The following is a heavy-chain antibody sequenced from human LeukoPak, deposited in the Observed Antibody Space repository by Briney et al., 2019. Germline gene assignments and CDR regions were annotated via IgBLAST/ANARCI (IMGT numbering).Heavy chain of an antibody. D-gene: IGHD3-22*01. V-gene: IGHV3-23*01. Sequence: GGSLRLSCAASGFTFSNDAMSWVRQAPGKGLECVSTISGSGGNTYYVDSVKGRSTISRDNSKNTLYLQMNSLRAEDTAIYYCAKAYSSYNYGMDVWGQGTTVTV. J-gene: IGHJ6*02. CDR1: GFTFSNDA. CDR2: ISGSGGNT. CDR3: AKAYSSYNYGMDV.